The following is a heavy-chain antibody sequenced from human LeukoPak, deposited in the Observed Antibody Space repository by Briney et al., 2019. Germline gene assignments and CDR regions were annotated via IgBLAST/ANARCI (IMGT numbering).Heavy chain of an antibody. Sequence: PSETLSLTCSGSGGSISTYYWSWIRQPAGKGLEWIAQIHTSGSTNFNPSLKSRVSISMDTPNNQFSLMISSVTAADTAIYYCAGRGLSTGWTFDYWGHGTLVTVSS. D-gene: IGHD6-19*01. CDR1: GGSISTYY. V-gene: IGHV4-4*07. CDR3: AGRGLSTGWTFDY. J-gene: IGHJ4*01. CDR2: IHTSGST.